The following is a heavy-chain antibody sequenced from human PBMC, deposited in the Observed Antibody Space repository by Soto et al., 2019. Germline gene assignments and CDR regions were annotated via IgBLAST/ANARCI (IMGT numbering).Heavy chain of an antibody. CDR1: VFTVSSNY. J-gene: IGHJ6*02. V-gene: IGHV3-53*01. CDR2: IYSGGST. CDR3: ARDPPATRHGMDV. Sequence: PGGSLRLGCAASVFTVSSNYMSWVRQAPGKGLEWVSVIYSGGSTYYADSVRGRFTISRDNSKNTLYLQMKSLRAEDTAVYYCARDPPATRHGMDVWGQGTTVTVSS.